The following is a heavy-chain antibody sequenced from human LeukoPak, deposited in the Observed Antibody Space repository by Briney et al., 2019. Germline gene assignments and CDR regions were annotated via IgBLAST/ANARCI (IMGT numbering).Heavy chain of an antibody. V-gene: IGHV4-59*01. CDR1: GGSISSYY. J-gene: IGHJ3*02. D-gene: IGHD3-3*01. CDR2: IYYSGST. CDR3: ARPYTYYDFWSGYYPDAFDI. Sequence: NPSETLSLTCTVSGGSISSYYWSWIRQPPGKGLEWIGYIYYSGSTNYNPSLKSRVTISVDTSKNQFSLKLSSVTAADTAVYYCARPYTYYDFWSGYYPDAFDIWGQGTMVTVSS.